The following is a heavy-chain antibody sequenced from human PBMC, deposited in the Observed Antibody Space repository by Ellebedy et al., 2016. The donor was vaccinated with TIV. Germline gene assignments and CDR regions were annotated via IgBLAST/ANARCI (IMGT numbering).Heavy chain of an antibody. CDR1: GFIVSSNY. J-gene: IGHJ3*02. Sequence: GESLKISCAASGFIVSSNYMSWVRPAPGKGLELVSVIYSDGSTYYADSVKGRFTISRDNSKNTLYLQMNSLRAEDTAVYYCARDLVEDYDSSGYGDAFDIWGQGTMVTVSS. V-gene: IGHV3-66*01. CDR2: IYSDGST. D-gene: IGHD3-22*01. CDR3: ARDLVEDYDSSGYGDAFDI.